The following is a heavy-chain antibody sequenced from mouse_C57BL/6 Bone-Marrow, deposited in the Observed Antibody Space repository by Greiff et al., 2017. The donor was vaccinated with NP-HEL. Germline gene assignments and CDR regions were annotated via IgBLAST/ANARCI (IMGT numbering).Heavy chain of an antibody. V-gene: IGHV5-6*02. CDR1: GFTFSSYG. Sequence: EVMLVESGGDLVKPGGSLKLSCAASGFTFSSYGMSWVRQTPDKRLEWVATISSGGSYTYYPDSVKGRVTISRDNATNTLYLQMSSLKSEDTTMYYCASPARQLRLPFAYWGQGTLVTVSA. J-gene: IGHJ3*01. CDR2: ISSGGSYT. CDR3: ASPARQLRLPFAY. D-gene: IGHD3-2*02.